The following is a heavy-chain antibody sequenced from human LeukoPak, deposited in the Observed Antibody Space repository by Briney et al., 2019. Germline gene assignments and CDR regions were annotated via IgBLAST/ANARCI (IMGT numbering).Heavy chain of an antibody. V-gene: IGHV3-7*01. CDR1: GFTFSNYW. CDR3: ARDRACSSTSCRDAFDI. D-gene: IGHD2-2*01. J-gene: IGHJ3*02. Sequence: GGSLRLSCAASGFTFSNYWMTWVRQAPGKGLEWVANIREDGSEKYYVDSVKGRFTISRDNAKNSLYLQVNSLRAEDTAVYYCARDRACSSTSCRDAFDIWGQGTMVTVSS. CDR2: IREDGSEK.